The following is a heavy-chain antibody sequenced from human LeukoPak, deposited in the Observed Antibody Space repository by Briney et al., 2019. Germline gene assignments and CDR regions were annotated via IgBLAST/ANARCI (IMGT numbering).Heavy chain of an antibody. D-gene: IGHD2-15*01. CDR2: MNPNSGNT. J-gene: IGHJ5*02. CDR1: GYTFTSYD. Sequence: ASVKVSCKASGYTFTSYDINWVRQATGQGLEWMGWMNPNSGNTGYAQKFQGRVTMTRNTSISTAYMELSSLRSEDTAVYYCARGGTYCSGGSCYQNCFDPWGQGTLVTVSS. V-gene: IGHV1-8*01. CDR3: ARGGTYCSGGSCYQNCFDP.